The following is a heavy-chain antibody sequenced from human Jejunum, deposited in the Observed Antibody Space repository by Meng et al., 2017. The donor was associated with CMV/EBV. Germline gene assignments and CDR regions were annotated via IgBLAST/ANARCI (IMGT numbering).Heavy chain of an antibody. CDR3: ARWSGSESYPSADY. CDR1: RGSINYNS. D-gene: IGHD3-10*01. CDR2: VSYSRST. V-gene: IGHV4-59*01. Sequence: SRGSINYNSWSWSRQSARKGLEWIGSVSYSRSTNYNPSLKSRVSISMDTSENQFSLKVTSVTAGDTAVYYCARWSGSESYPSADYWGQGTLVTVSS. J-gene: IGHJ4*02.